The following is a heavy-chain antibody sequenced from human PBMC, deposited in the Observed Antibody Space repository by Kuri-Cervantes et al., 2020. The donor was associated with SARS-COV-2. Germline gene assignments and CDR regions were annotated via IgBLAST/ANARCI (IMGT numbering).Heavy chain of an antibody. Sequence: KVSCKGSGYSFTSYWISWVRQMPGKGLEWMGRIDPSDSYTNYSPSFQGHVTISADKSISTAYLQWSSLKASDTAMYYCAMGGVKGTAGYIFDYWGQGTLVTVSS. D-gene: IGHD5-24*01. V-gene: IGHV5-10-1*01. CDR1: GYSFTSYW. CDR2: IDPSDSYT. J-gene: IGHJ4*02. CDR3: AMGGVKGTAGYIFDY.